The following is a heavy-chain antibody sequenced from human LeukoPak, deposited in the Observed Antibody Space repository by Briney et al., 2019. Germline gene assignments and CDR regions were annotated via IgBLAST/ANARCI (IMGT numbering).Heavy chain of an antibody. CDR1: GFTFSSYA. J-gene: IGHJ2*01. CDR3: AKDRHSSGWASYWYFDL. Sequence: GGSLRLSCAASGFTFSSYAMSWVRQAPGKGLEWVSAISGSGGSTYYADSVKGRFTISRDNSKNTLYLQMNSLRAEDTAVYYCAKDRHSSGWASYWYFDLWGRGTLVTVSS. D-gene: IGHD6-19*01. CDR2: ISGSGGST. V-gene: IGHV3-23*01.